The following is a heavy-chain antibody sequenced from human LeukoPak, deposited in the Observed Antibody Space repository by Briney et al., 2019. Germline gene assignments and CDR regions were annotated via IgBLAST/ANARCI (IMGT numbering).Heavy chain of an antibody. J-gene: IGHJ6*03. CDR3: ASGSHYYYYYMDV. CDR1: GFTFSSYW. CDR2: INSDGSST. V-gene: IGHV3-74*01. Sequence: GGSLRLSSAASGFTFSSYWMHWVRQAPGKGLVWVSRINSDGSSTSYADSVKGRFTISRDNAKNTLYLQMNSLRAEDTAVYYCASGSHYYYYYMDVWGKGTTVTVSS. D-gene: IGHD1-26*01.